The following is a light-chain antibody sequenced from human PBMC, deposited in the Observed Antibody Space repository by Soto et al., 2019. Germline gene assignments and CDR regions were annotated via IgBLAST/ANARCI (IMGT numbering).Light chain of an antibody. V-gene: IGLV2-14*01. J-gene: IGLJ3*02. CDR3: CSFTNSNTGV. CDR2: EVT. Sequence: QSALTQPASVSGSPGQSITISCTGTSSDLGKYNYVSWFQQHPGKAPKLMIYEVTNRPSGVSSRFSGSKSGNTASLTVSGLQTDDEADYYCCSFTNSNTGVFGSGTKLTVL. CDR1: SSDLGKYNY.